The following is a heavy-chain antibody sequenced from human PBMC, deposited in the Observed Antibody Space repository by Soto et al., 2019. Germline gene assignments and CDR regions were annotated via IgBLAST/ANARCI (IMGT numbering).Heavy chain of an antibody. CDR3: ARFFALRGSLVP. J-gene: IGHJ5*02. CDR1: GFTFSSYG. V-gene: IGHV3-33*01. D-gene: IGHD2-15*01. CDR2: IWYDGSNK. Sequence: GGSLRLSCAASGFTFSSYGIHWVRQAPGKGLEWVALIWYDGSNKYYADSVKGRFTISRDNSKNTLYLQMDNLRVEGTGVYYLARFFALRGSLVPWGKETLVTFSS.